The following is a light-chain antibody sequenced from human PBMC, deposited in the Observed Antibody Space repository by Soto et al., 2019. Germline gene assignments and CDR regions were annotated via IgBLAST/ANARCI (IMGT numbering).Light chain of an antibody. Sequence: QSALTQPASVSGSPGQSITISCTGTSSDVGGYNYVSWYQQHPGKAPKLMIYEVSNRPSGVSNRFSGSKSGNTASLTISGPQRKGEANYYCTSYTSSSTRVFGGGT. J-gene: IGLJ3*02. CDR1: SSDVGGYNY. CDR3: TSYTSSSTRV. V-gene: IGLV2-14*01. CDR2: EVS.